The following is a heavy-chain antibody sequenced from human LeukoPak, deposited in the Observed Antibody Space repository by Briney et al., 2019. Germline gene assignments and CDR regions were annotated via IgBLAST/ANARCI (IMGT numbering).Heavy chain of an antibody. CDR2: IYTSGST. CDR1: GGSISSYY. J-gene: IGHJ4*02. D-gene: IGHD4-17*01. CDR3: ALATVTTPASPLDY. V-gene: IGHV4-4*07. Sequence: SETLSLTCTVSGGSISSYYWSWIRQPAGKGLEWIGRIYTSGSTNYNPSLKSRVTMSVDTSKNQFSLKLSSVTAAGTAVYYYALATVTTPASPLDYWGQGTLVTVSS.